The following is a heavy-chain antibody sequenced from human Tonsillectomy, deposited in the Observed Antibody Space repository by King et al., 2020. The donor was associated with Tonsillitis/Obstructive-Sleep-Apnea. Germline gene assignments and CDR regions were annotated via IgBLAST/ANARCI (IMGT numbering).Heavy chain of an antibody. CDR3: VRQLRYFDWLSSYYYGMDV. CDR1: GGSISSGDYY. V-gene: IGHV4-30-4*01. CDR2: IYYSGST. Sequence: QLQESGPGLVKPSQTLSLTCTVSGGSISSGDYYWSWIRQPPGKGLEWIGYIYYSGSTYYNPSLKSRVTISVDTSKHQFSLKLSSVTAADTAVYYCVRQLRYFDWLSSYYYGMDVWGQGTTVTVSS. J-gene: IGHJ6*02. D-gene: IGHD3-9*01.